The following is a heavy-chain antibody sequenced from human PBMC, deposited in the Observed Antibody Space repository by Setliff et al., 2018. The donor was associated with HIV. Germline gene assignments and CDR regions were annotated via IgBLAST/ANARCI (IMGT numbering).Heavy chain of an antibody. CDR2: ISPQNGVA. Sequence: GASVKVSCKAGGYMMFGYKMSWLRQAPGQGLEWIGRISPQNGVAEYAPKFLGMVTMTLDTSIRTAFLELPMVTSADAAVSYCAQPRMFDSFDIRGQGTMVTVSS. CDR1: GYMMFGYK. D-gene: IGHD3-10*02. J-gene: IGHJ3*02. V-gene: IGHV1-2*06. CDR3: AQPRMFDSFDI.